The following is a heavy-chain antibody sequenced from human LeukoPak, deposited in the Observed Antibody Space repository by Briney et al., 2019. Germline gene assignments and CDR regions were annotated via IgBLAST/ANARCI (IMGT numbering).Heavy chain of an antibody. V-gene: IGHV3-30*02. CDR2: TRFDGTTK. J-gene: IGHJ4*02. Sequence: GGSLRLSCVASGFIFSSYGMHWVRQAPGKGLEWVAFTRFDGTTKYYAYSLKGRFTISRDNSKNTVYLQMNSLKTEDTAVYYCARDSPAYSLYYWGQGTLVTVSS. D-gene: IGHD5-18*01. CDR1: GFIFSSYG. CDR3: ARDSPAYSLYY.